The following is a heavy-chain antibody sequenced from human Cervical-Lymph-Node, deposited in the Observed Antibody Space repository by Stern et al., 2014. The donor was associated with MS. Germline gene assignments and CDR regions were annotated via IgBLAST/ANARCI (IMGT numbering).Heavy chain of an antibody. CDR2: IIPTLGTP. D-gene: IGHD3-10*01. CDR1: GDTFSSFS. CDR3: ARARGDYDSNWFDP. V-gene: IGHV1-69*06. J-gene: IGHJ5*02. Sequence: VQLVESGAEVKKPGSSVKVSCKASGDTFSSFSVSWVRQVPGQGLEWVGGIIPTLGTPANAQKFQGRVTFTEDKSTGTAHLELSGLTFDDTAVYYCARARGDYDSNWFDPWGQGTQVIVST.